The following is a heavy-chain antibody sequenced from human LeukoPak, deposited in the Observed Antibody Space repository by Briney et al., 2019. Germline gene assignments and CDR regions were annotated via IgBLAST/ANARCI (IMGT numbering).Heavy chain of an antibody. Sequence: PSETLSLTCTVSGGSISSSSYYWGWIRQPPGKGLEWIGSIYYSGSTYYNPSLKSRVAISVDTSKNQFSLKLSPVTAADTAVYYCARGDYGDYVDLGSHSQHWGQGTLVTVSS. V-gene: IGHV4-39*07. J-gene: IGHJ1*01. CDR1: GGSISSSSYY. CDR2: IYYSGST. D-gene: IGHD4-17*01. CDR3: ARGDYGDYVDLGSHSQH.